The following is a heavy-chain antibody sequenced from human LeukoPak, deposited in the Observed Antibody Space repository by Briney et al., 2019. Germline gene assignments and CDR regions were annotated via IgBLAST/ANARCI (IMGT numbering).Heavy chain of an antibody. V-gene: IGHV1-46*01. J-gene: IGHJ4*02. CDR2: INPSGGST. CDR3: ARDQGLRYFDWLSSYFDY. Sequence: ASVKLSCTASGYTFTSYYMHWVRQAPGQGLEWMGIINPSGGSTSYAQKFQGRVTMTRDTSTSTVYMELSSLRSEDTAVYYCARDQGLRYFDWLSSYFDYWGQGTLVTVSS. D-gene: IGHD3-9*01. CDR1: GYTFTSYY.